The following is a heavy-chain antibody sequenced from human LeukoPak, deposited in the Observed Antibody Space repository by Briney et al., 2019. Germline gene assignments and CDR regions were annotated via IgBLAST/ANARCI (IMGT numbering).Heavy chain of an antibody. CDR2: IRYDGSNK. CDR1: GFTFSSHG. V-gene: IGHV3-30*02. D-gene: IGHD3-10*01. CDR3: AKSQYRGASPDAFDI. Sequence: PGGSLRLSCAASGFTFSSHGMHWVRQAPGKGLEWVAFIRYDGSNKYYADSVKGRFTISRDNSKNTLYLQMNSLRAEDTAVYYCAKSQYRGASPDAFDIWGQGTMVTVSS. J-gene: IGHJ3*02.